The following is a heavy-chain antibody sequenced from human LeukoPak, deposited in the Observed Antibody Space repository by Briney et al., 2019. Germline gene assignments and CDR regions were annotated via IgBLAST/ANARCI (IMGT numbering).Heavy chain of an antibody. Sequence: ASVKVSCKASGYTFTSYAMHWVRQAPGQGLEWMGWINCNSGGTKYSQKFQGRVTMTRDTSINTVYMELNSLRSDDTAVYYCARDLITIATPYFDYWGQGTLVTVSS. CDR2: INCNSGGT. V-gene: IGHV1-2*02. CDR1: GYTFTSYA. D-gene: IGHD2-21*01. J-gene: IGHJ4*02. CDR3: ARDLITIATPYFDY.